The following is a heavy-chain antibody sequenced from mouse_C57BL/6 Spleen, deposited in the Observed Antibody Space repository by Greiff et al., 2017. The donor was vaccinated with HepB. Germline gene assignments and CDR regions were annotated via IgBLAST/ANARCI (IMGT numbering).Heavy chain of an antibody. CDR3: ATYYGSSYEADFDY. V-gene: IGHV5-17*01. Sequence: DVQLVESGGGLVKPGGSLKLSCAASGFTFSDYGMHWVRQAPEKGLEWVAYISSGSSTIYYADTVKGRFTISRDNAKNTLFLQMTSLRSEDTAMYYCATYYGSSYEADFDYWGQGTTLTVSS. D-gene: IGHD1-1*01. CDR1: GFTFSDYG. CDR2: ISSGSSTI. J-gene: IGHJ2*01.